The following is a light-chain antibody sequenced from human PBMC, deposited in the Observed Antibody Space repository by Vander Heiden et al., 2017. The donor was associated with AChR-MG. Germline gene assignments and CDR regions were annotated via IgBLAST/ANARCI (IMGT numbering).Light chain of an antibody. J-gene: IGKJ1*01. CDR1: QIISSNY. CDR2: GAS. CDR3: HQEGSSPRT. V-gene: IGKV3-20*01. Sequence: IVLTQSPGTLSLSPGETVTLSCRASQIISSNYLAWYQHRPGQAPTLLIYGASIRATGIPARFSGSGSGTDFTLTISRLEPEDFAVYYCHQEGSSPRTFGQGTRVEI.